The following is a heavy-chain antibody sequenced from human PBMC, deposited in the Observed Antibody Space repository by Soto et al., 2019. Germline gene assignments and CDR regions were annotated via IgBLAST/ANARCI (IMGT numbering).Heavy chain of an antibody. V-gene: IGHV3-21*01. CDR2: ISSSSSYI. J-gene: IGHJ3*01. CDR1: GFTFSSYS. Sequence: EVQLVESGGGLVKPGGSLRLSCAASGFTFSSYSMNWVRQAPGKGLEWVSSISSSSSYIYYADSVKGRFNISRDNAKNSLYLKMHSLRAEDTAVYYCARIHLEYDAFYLWGQGTMVTVSS. CDR3: ARIHLEYDAFYL.